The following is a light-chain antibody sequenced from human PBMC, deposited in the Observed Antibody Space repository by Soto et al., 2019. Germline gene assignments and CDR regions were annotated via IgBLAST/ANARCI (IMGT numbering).Light chain of an antibody. J-gene: IGKJ1*01. CDR2: ETS. V-gene: IGKV1-5*03. CDR1: QSVNRW. Sequence: DIQMTQSPSTLSASGGERVTLTCRASQSVNRWLAWYQQKPGQAPKLLIYETSSLESGVPSRFGGSGSGTEFTLTISSLQPDDFAIYYCQQYNSYSWTFGQGTKVDIK. CDR3: QQYNSYSWT.